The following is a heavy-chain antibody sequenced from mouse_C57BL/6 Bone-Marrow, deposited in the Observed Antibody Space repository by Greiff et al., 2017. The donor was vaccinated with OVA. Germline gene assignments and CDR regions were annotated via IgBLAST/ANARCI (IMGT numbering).Heavy chain of an antibody. Sequence: DVKLVESGGGLVKPGGSLKLSCAASGFTFSSYTMSWVRQTPEKRLEWVATISGGGGNTYYPDSVKGRFTISRDNAKNTLYLQMSSLRSEDTALYYCASTSYAMDYWGQGTSVTVSS. CDR1: GFTFSSYT. CDR2: ISGGGGNT. J-gene: IGHJ4*01. CDR3: ASTSYAMDY. V-gene: IGHV5-9*01.